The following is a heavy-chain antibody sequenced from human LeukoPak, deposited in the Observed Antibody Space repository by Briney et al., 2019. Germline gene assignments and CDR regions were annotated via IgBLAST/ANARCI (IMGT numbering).Heavy chain of an antibody. J-gene: IGHJ4*02. Sequence: SETLSLTCTVSGDSISSSRYYWGWIRQSSGRGLEWIGSIYYSGNTYYNPSLKSRVTISVDTSRNQFSLKLSSVTAADTAVYYCARGGSLQLWTPFWDFWGQGTLVTVSS. D-gene: IGHD5-18*01. CDR1: GDSISSSRYY. CDR3: ARGGSLQLWTPFWDF. CDR2: IYYSGNT. V-gene: IGHV4-39*07.